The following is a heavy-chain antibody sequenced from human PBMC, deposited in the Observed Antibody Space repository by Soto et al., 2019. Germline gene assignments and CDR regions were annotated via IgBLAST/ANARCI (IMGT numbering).Heavy chain of an antibody. D-gene: IGHD3-3*01. CDR3: AAPLYYDFWSGGQGGAFDI. J-gene: IGHJ3*02. Sequence: QVQLVESGGGVVQPGRSLRLSCAASGFTFSSYGMHWVRQAPGKGLEWVAVISYDGSNKYYADSVKGRFTISRDNSKNTLYLQMNSLRAEDTAVYCCAAPLYYDFWSGGQGGAFDIWGQGTMVTVSS. CDR1: GFTFSSYG. CDR2: ISYDGSNK. V-gene: IGHV3-30*03.